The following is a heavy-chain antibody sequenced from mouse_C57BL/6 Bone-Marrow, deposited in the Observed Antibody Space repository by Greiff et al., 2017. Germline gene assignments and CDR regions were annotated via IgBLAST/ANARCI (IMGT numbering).Heavy chain of an antibody. D-gene: IGHD1-1*01. CDR3: ARVGPITTVVAPFGD. Sequence: EVQLQESGPGLVKPSQSLSLTCSVTGYSITSGYYWNWIRQFPGNKLEWMGYISYDGSNNYNPSLKNRISITRDTSKNQFFLKLNSVTTEDPATYYGARVGPITTVVAPFGDWGQGTTLTVSS. CDR2: ISYDGSN. CDR1: GYSITSGYY. J-gene: IGHJ2*01. V-gene: IGHV3-6*01.